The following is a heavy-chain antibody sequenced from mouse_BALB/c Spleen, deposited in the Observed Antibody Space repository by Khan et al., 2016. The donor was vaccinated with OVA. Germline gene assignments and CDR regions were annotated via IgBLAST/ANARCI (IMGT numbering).Heavy chain of an antibody. CDR3: ARGNYYGYTMDY. CDR1: GYSITSNYA. D-gene: IGHD1-1*01. Sequence: EVQLQESGPGLVKPSQSLSLTCTVTGYSITSNYAWNWIRQFPGNKLEWMGYISYSGLTSYNPSLKRRISITRDTSKNQFFLQLNSVTTEDTATYYCARGNYYGYTMDYWGQGTSVTVSS. J-gene: IGHJ4*01. V-gene: IGHV3-2*02. CDR2: ISYSGLT.